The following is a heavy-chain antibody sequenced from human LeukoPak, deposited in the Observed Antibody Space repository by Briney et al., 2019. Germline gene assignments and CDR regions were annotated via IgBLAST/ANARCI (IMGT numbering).Heavy chain of an antibody. V-gene: IGHV4-34*01. D-gene: IGHD3-22*01. J-gene: IGHJ4*02. Sequence: SETLSLTCAVYGGFFSGYYWSWIRQPPGKGLEWIGEISHSGSTNYNPSLKSRVTISVDTSKNQFSLKLSSVTAADTAVYYCARVRGITMIVVARYFDYWGQGTLATVSS. CDR2: ISHSGST. CDR3: ARVRGITMIVVARYFDY. CDR1: GGFFSGYY.